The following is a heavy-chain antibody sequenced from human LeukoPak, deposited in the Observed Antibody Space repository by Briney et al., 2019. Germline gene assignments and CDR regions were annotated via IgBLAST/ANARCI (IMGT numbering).Heavy chain of an antibody. V-gene: IGHV4-4*07. CDR2: IYASGTT. Sequence: PSETLSLTCTVSGGSIRSYYWNWIRQPAGKGLEWIGRIYASGTTNYNCSLKSRVTMSVATSKNQFSLKLNSVTAADTAVYYCARDRDWNYAFDIWGQGTMVTVSS. CDR3: ARDRDWNYAFDI. D-gene: IGHD1-7*01. CDR1: GGSIRSYY. J-gene: IGHJ3*02.